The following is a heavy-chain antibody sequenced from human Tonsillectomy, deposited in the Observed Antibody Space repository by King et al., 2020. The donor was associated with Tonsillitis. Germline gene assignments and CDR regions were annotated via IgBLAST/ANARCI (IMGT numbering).Heavy chain of an antibody. CDR2: FNPSSDTT. D-gene: IGHD3-22*01. CDR3: ASGYFHDSSGEGWFDP. V-gene: IGHV1-46*03. J-gene: IGHJ5*02. Sequence: QLVQSGAEVKKPGASVKVSCKASGYTFSSYTFTSYYMHSVLQAPGQGLEWMGMFNPSSDTTTYEQNFQGRVTMTRDTSTSTAYMELSSLRSEDTAVYYCASGYFHDSSGEGWFDPWGQGTLVTVSS. CDR1: GYTFSSYTFTSYY.